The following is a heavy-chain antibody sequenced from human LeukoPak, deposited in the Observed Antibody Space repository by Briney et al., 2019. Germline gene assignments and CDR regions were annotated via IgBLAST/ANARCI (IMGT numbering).Heavy chain of an antibody. D-gene: IGHD3-10*01. J-gene: IGHJ4*02. Sequence: GGSLRLSCAASGFTFSDYYMSWILQAPGKGLEWVSYISSSGSTIYYADSVKGRFTISRDNAKNSLYLQMNSLRAEDTAVYYCAREENRPGHPADYWGQGALVTVSS. V-gene: IGHV3-11*01. CDR2: ISSSGSTI. CDR3: AREENRPGHPADY. CDR1: GFTFSDYY.